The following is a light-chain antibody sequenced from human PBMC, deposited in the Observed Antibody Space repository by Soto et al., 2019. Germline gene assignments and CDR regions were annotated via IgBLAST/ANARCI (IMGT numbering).Light chain of an antibody. CDR2: DAS. Sequence: DIQMTQSPSTLSASVGDRVTITCRASQSISSWLAWYQQKPGKAPKLLIYDASSLESRVPSRFSGSGSGTEFTLTISSLQPDDFATYYCQQYNSYETFGQGTKVDIK. CDR1: QSISSW. CDR3: QQYNSYET. J-gene: IGKJ1*01. V-gene: IGKV1-5*01.